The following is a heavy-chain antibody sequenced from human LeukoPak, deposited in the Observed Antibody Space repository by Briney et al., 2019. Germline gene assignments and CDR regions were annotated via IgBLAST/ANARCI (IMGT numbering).Heavy chain of an antibody. CDR3: ARGPLWFGELLSHYFDY. V-gene: IGHV1-3*01. CDR2: INAGNGNT. D-gene: IGHD3-10*01. Sequence: ASVKVSCKASGYTFTSYAMHWVRQAPGQRLEWMGWINAGNGNTKYSQKFQGRVTITRDTSASTAYMELSSLRSEDTAVYYCARGPLWFGELLSHYFDYWGQGTLVTVSS. CDR1: GYTFTSYA. J-gene: IGHJ4*02.